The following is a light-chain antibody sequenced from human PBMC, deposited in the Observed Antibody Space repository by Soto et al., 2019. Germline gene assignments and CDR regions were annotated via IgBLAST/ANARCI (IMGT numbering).Light chain of an antibody. Sequence: EIVMPQSPATLSVSPGERATLSCRASQSVSINLAWYQQKPGQAPRLLIYGASTRATGIPARFSGSGSGTDFTLTISSLEPEDFAVYYCQQYSNWPPTFGQGTRLEI. V-gene: IGKV3-15*01. CDR1: QSVSIN. J-gene: IGKJ5*01. CDR2: GAS. CDR3: QQYSNWPPT.